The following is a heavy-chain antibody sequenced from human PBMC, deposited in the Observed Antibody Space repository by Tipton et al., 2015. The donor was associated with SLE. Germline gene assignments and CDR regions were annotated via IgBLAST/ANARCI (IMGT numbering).Heavy chain of an antibody. CDR2: IYHSGST. D-gene: IGHD3-10*01. CDR1: GGSVSSGSYY. J-gene: IGHJ3*02. Sequence: TLSLTCTVSGGSVSSGSYYWSWIRQPPGKGLEWIGYIYHSGSTNYNPSLKSRVTISVDTSKNQFSLKLSSVTAADTAVYYCARGGKMVRGYAFDIWGQGTMVTVSS. V-gene: IGHV4-61*01. CDR3: ARGGKMVRGYAFDI.